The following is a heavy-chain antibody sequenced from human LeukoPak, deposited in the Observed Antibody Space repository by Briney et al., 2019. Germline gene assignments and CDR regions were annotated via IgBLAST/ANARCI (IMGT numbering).Heavy chain of an antibody. J-gene: IGHJ3*02. CDR3: ASFPPTPYDSTEDAFDI. D-gene: IGHD3-22*01. CDR2: INWNGGST. CDR1: GFTFDDYG. Sequence: GGSLTLSCAASGFTFDDYGMSWVRQAPGKGLEWVSGINWNGGSTGYADSVKGRFSISRDNAKNSLYLQMNSLRAEDTALYHCASFPPTPYDSTEDAFDIWGQGTMVTVSS. V-gene: IGHV3-20*01.